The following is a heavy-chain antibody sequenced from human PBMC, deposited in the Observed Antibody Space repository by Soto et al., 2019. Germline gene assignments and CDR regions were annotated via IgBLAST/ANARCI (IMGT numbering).Heavy chain of an antibody. CDR2: ISAYNGNT. CDR3: ASCSTGYGDYGLSLGY. CDR1: GYTFTGYA. V-gene: IGHV1-18*01. Sequence: QVQLVQSGAEVKKPAASVKVACRTSGYTFTGYAFSWGRQAPGQGLEWRGWISAYNGNTQYAQRFQDRLTMTTKTSTNTAYMELRRLTSDDTAVYYCASCSTGYGDYGLSLGYWCQGTLVTVSS. J-gene: IGHJ4*02. D-gene: IGHD4-17*01.